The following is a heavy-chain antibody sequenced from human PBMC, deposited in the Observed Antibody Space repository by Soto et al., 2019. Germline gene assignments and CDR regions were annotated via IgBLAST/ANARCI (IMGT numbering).Heavy chain of an antibody. CDR2: IYYSGST. Sequence: SETLSLTCTVSGGSISSYYWSWIRQPPGKGLEWIGYIYYSGSTNYNPSLKSRVTISVDTSKNQFSLKLSSVTAADTAVYYCARDGLGYCSGGSCYREADYYYGMEVWGQGTTVTV. V-gene: IGHV4-59*01. CDR3: ARDGLGYCSGGSCYREADYYYGMEV. CDR1: GGSISSYY. D-gene: IGHD2-15*01. J-gene: IGHJ6*02.